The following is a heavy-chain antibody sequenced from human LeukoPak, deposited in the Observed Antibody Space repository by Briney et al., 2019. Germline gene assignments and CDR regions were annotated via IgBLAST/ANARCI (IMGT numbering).Heavy chain of an antibody. Sequence: LGASVKVSCKASGGTFSSYAISWVRQAPGQGLEWMGRIIPIFGIANYAQKFQGRVTITADKSTSTAYMELNSLRAEDTAVYYCARGDSSGWYPFFDYWGQGTLVTVSS. D-gene: IGHD6-19*01. CDR2: IIPIFGIA. CDR3: ARGDSSGWYPFFDY. J-gene: IGHJ4*02. CDR1: GGTFSSYA. V-gene: IGHV1-69*04.